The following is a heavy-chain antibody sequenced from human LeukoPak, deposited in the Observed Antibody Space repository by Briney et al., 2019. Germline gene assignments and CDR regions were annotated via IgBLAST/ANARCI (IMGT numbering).Heavy chain of an antibody. Sequence: GGSLRLSCAASGFTFSSYAMSWVRQAPGKGLEWVSVVGGRGGPTYYADSVKGRFTISRDNSKNTLFLQMNSLRAEDTAVYYCAKRYCTGTSCSYYHYYGMDVWGQGTTVTVSS. CDR1: GFTFSSYA. CDR2: VGGRGGPT. V-gene: IGHV3-23*01. D-gene: IGHD2-2*01. J-gene: IGHJ6*02. CDR3: AKRYCTGTSCSYYHYYGMDV.